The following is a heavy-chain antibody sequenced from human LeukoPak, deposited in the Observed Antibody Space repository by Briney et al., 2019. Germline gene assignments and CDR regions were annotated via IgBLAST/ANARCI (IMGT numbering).Heavy chain of an antibody. V-gene: IGHV3-53*01. D-gene: IGHD6-13*01. CDR3: AKEHGGSSWYEDAFDI. CDR1: GFTVSSNY. Sequence: GGSLRLSCAASGFTVSSNYMSWVRQAPGKGLERVSVIYSGGSTYYADSVKGRFTISRDNSKNTLYLQMNSLRAEDTAVYYCAKEHGGSSWYEDAFDIWGQGTMVTVSS. J-gene: IGHJ3*02. CDR2: IYSGGST.